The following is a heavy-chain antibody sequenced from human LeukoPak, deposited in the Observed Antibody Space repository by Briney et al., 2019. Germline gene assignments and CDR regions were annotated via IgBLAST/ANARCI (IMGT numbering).Heavy chain of an antibody. D-gene: IGHD3-22*01. CDR3: AKGWYYYDSSAPFDY. CDR1: GLTFSSYG. V-gene: IGHV3-30*18. CDR2: ISYDGSNK. Sequence: PGRSLRLSCAASGLTFSSYGMHWVRQAPGKGLEWVAVISYDGSNKYYADSVKGRFTISRDNSKNTLYLQMNSLRAEDTAVYYCAKGWYYYDSSAPFDYWGQGTLVTVSS. J-gene: IGHJ4*02.